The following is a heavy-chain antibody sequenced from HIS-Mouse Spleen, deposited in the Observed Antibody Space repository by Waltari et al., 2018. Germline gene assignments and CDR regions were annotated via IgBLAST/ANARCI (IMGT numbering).Heavy chain of an antibody. CDR2: IYYSGST. D-gene: IGHD6-13*01. V-gene: IGHV4-59*12. CDR3: AREIPYSSSWYDWYFDL. Sequence: QVQLQESGPGLVKPSETLSLTCPVSGGSIRSYSWSWSRQPPGKGLEWIGSIYYSGSTYYNPSLKSRVTISVDTSKNQFSLKLSSVTAADTAVYYCAREIPYSSSWYDWYFDLWGRGTLVTVSS. CDR1: GGSIRSYS. J-gene: IGHJ2*01.